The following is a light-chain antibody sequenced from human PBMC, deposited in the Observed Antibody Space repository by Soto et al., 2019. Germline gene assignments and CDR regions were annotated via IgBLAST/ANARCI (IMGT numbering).Light chain of an antibody. CDR1: QDISNY. CDR2: DAS. CDR3: QQYDNRPLT. Sequence: DIQMTQSPSSLSASVGDRVTITCQASQDISNYLNWYQQKPGKAPKLLIYDASNLETGVPSRFSGNGSVTDFTFTISSLQPEDIETYYCQQYDNRPLTFGGGNKVEIK. V-gene: IGKV1-33*01. J-gene: IGKJ4*01.